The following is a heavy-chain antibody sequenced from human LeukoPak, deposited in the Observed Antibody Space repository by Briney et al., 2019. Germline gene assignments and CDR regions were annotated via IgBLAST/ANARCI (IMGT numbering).Heavy chain of an antibody. D-gene: IGHD4-17*01. CDR2: ISSSSSYI. J-gene: IGHJ4*02. Sequence: GGSLTLSCAASGLTFSSYSMNWARHAPGKGLEWVSSISSSSSYIYYADSVKGRFTISRDNAKNSLYLQMNSLRAEDTGVYYCAVGLTTVTGTDYWGQGTLVTVSS. CDR3: AVGLTTVTGTDY. CDR1: GLTFSSYS. V-gene: IGHV3-21*01.